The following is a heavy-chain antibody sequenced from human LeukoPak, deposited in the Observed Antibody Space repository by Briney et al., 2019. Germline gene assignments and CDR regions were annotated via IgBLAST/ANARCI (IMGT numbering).Heavy chain of an antibody. CDR2: INPSGGST. CDR3: ARDLAFIAVAGTYYYYYGMDV. V-gene: IGHV1-46*01. D-gene: IGHD6-19*01. CDR1: GYTFTSYY. J-gene: IGHJ6*02. Sequence: ASVKVSCKASGYTFTSYYMHWVRQAPGQGLEWMGIINPSGGSTSYAQKFQGRVTMTRDTSTSTVYMELSSLRSEDTAVYYCARDLAFIAVAGTYYYYYGMDVWGQGTTVTVSS.